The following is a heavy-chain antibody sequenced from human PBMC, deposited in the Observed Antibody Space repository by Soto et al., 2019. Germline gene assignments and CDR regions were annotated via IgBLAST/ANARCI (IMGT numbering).Heavy chain of an antibody. J-gene: IGHJ2*01. CDR2: ISAYNGNT. CDR3: ARAVYGGNAGSWYGDL. D-gene: IGHD4-17*01. CDR1: GYTFSSYS. Sequence: QAQLEQSGPEVKKPGASVNVSCKASGYTFSSYSISWVRQAPGQGLEWMGWISAYNGNTNYAQKLKGRVTMTRDTYTKTVNMELRSLTSDYTAVYYCARAVYGGNAGSWYGDLWGRGTLVTVSS. V-gene: IGHV1-18*01.